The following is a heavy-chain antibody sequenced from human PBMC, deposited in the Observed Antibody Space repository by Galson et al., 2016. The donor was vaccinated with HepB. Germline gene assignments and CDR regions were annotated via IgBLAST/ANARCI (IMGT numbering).Heavy chain of an antibody. CDR3: ADSVVVAGIIDY. J-gene: IGHJ4*02. D-gene: IGHD2-2*01. CDR1: GFSFSAYA. Sequence: SLRLSCAGSGFSFSAYAVHWVRQTPGKGREWVAFIGSGGIKKYNADSVEGRFPISRENSENTFYLQIDTLRVEDTAMYYCADSVVVAGIIDYWGQGTLVTVSS. CDR2: IGSGGIKK. V-gene: IGHV3-30*02.